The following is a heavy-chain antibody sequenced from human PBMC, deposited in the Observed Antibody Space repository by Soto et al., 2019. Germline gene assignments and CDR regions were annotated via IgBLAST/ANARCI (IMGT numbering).Heavy chain of an antibody. CDR1: GYTFTSYG. Sequence: QVQLVQSGAEVKKPGASVKVSCKASGYTFTSYGISWVRQAPGQGLEWMGWISAYNGNTNYAQQLQGRVTMTTDTSTSTAYMELRSLRSDDTAVYYCARDILSDSPDGYYYGMDVWGQGTTVTVSS. J-gene: IGHJ6*02. V-gene: IGHV1-18*01. D-gene: IGHD2-15*01. CDR3: ARDILSDSPDGYYYGMDV. CDR2: ISAYNGNT.